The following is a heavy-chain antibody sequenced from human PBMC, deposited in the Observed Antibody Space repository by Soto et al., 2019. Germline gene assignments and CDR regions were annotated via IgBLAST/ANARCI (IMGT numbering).Heavy chain of an antibody. V-gene: IGHV3-30-3*01. CDR2: ISYDGGNK. J-gene: IGHJ4*02. CDR1: GFTFSSYA. CDR3: GTAPH. Sequence: GXSLRLSCAASGFTFSSYAMHRVRQAPGKGLEWVAVISYDGGNKYYADSVKGRFTISRDNSKNTLYLQMNSLRAEDTAVYPPGTAPHWGPGPLVTVSS.